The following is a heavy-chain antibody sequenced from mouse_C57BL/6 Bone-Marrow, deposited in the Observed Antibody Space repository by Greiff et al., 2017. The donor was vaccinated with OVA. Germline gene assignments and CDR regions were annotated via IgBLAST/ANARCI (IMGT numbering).Heavy chain of an antibody. J-gene: IGHJ2*01. CDR2: INPGSGGT. CDR3: AIHYDYDDY. Sequence: QVQLQQSGAELVRPVTSVKVSCKASGYAFTNYLIEWVKQRPGQGLEWIGVINPGSGGTNYNEKFKGKATLTADKSSSTAYMQLSSLTSEDSAVYFCAIHYDYDDYWGQGTTLTVSS. V-gene: IGHV1-54*01. CDR1: GYAFTNYL. D-gene: IGHD2-4*01.